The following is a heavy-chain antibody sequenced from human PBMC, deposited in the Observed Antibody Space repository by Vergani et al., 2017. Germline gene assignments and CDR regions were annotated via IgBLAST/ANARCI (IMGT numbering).Heavy chain of an antibody. V-gene: IGHV4-59*01. CDR1: GGSISSYY. Sequence: QVQLQESGPGLVKPSETLSLTCTVSGGSISSYYWSWIRQPPGKGLEWIGYIYYSGSTNYNPSHKSRVTISVDTSKNQFSLKLSSVTAADTAVYYCARVEMATEGPLHYYYGMDVWGQGTTVTVSS. CDR2: IYYSGST. D-gene: IGHD5-24*01. J-gene: IGHJ6*02. CDR3: ARVEMATEGPLHYYYGMDV.